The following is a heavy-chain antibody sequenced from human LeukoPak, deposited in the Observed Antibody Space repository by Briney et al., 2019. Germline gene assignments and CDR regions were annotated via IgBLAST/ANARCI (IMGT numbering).Heavy chain of an antibody. V-gene: IGHV5-51*01. J-gene: IGHJ4*02. CDR3: ARRYYYDSSGYYYFDY. CDR2: IYPGDFDT. D-gene: IGHD3-22*01. Sequence: GESLKISCKGSGYSFTSYWIGWVRQMPGKGLEWMGIIYPGDFDTRYSPSFQGQVTISADKSISTAYLQWSSLKASDTAMYYCARRYYYDSSGYYYFDYWGQGTLVTVSS. CDR1: GYSFTSYW.